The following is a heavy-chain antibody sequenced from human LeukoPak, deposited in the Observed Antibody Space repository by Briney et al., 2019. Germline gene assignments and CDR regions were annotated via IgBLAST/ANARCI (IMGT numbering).Heavy chain of an antibody. CDR1: GFTFSSYS. J-gene: IGHJ4*02. D-gene: IGHD6-19*01. CDR2: ISTSSNYI. V-gene: IGHV3-21*01. CDR3: AGAGSGWRSDF. Sequence: GGSLRLSCAASGFTFSSYSMNWVRQAPGKGLEWVSSISTSSNYIYYADSVKGRFTISRDDAKNSLFLQMNSLRAEDTAVYYCAGAGSGWRSDFWGQGTLVTVSS.